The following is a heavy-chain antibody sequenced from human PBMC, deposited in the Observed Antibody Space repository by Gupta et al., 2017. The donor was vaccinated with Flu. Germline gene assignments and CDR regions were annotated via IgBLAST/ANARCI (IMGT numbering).Heavy chain of an antibody. V-gene: IGHV3-23*01. D-gene: IGHD4-17*01. CDR2: ISSGGGST. Sequence: QAPGKGLEWVAVISSGGGSTYFAESVKGRANISRDNSKNTLSLQMNQVTAEDTAVYFCAKDYGDYPRGGGMDVWGQGTTVTVSS. J-gene: IGHJ6*02. CDR3: AKDYGDYPRGGGMDV.